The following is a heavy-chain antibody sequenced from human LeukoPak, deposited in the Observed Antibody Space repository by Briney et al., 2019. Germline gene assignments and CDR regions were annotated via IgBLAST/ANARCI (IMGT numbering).Heavy chain of an antibody. Sequence: PGGSLRLSCAASGFTFSDYYMSWIRQAPGKGLEWVSYISSSGSTIYYADSVKGRFTISRDNAKNSLYLQMNSLRAEDTAVYYCARDWGTAAVVPAAIYDYWGQGTLVTVSS. CDR2: ISSSGSTI. CDR1: GFTFSDYY. D-gene: IGHD2-2*01. J-gene: IGHJ4*02. CDR3: ARDWGTAAVVPAAIYDY. V-gene: IGHV3-11*01.